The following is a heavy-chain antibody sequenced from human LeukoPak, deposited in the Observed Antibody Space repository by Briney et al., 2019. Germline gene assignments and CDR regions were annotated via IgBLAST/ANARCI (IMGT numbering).Heavy chain of an antibody. CDR2: IYHSGST. V-gene: IGHV4-4*02. Sequence: SETLSLTCAVSGGSISSSNGWSWVRQPPGKGLEWIGEIYHSGSTNYNPSLKSRVTISVDTSKNQFSLKLSSVTAADTAVYYCARMTTVTTLDYWGQGTLVTVSS. CDR3: ARMTTVTTLDY. D-gene: IGHD4-17*01. CDR1: GGSISSSNG. J-gene: IGHJ4*02.